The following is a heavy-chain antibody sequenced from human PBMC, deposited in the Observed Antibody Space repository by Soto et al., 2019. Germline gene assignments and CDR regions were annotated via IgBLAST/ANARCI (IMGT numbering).Heavy chain of an antibody. V-gene: IGHV3-30-3*01. D-gene: IGHD2-2*01. Sequence: PGGSLRLSCVASGFTFSHYAMHWVRQAPGKGLEWVAVISYDGSNKYYADSVKGRFTISRDNSKNTLYLQMNSLRAEDTAVYYCAREGRGYCASSSCPGIWGQGTLVTVSS. CDR3: AREGRGYCASSSCPGI. CDR1: GFTFSHYA. CDR2: ISYDGSNK. J-gene: IGHJ4*02.